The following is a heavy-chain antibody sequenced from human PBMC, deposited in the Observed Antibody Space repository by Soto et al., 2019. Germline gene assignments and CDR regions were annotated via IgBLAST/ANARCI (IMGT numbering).Heavy chain of an antibody. CDR3: AKDRRAGGNSAFYFDF. Sequence: GGSLRLSCAASGFKFSNYAMSWVRQAPGKGLEWVSLISATGGGTYYADSVKGRFTISRDNSHNTLYLQVHSLTAEDSAVYYCAKDRRAGGNSAFYFDFWGQGAQVTVSS. V-gene: IGHV3-23*01. CDR1: GFKFSNYA. D-gene: IGHD3-16*01. CDR2: ISATGGGT. J-gene: IGHJ4*02.